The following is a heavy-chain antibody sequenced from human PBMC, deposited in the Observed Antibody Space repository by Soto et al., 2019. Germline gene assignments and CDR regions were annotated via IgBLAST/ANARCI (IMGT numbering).Heavy chain of an antibody. Sequence: GASLKVSCKASGYTFTGYYMHWVRQAPGQGLEWMGWINPNSGGTNYAQKFQGRVTMTRDTSISTAYMELSRLRSDDTAVYYCARVHDYGDPNWFDPWGQGTLVTVSS. CDR3: ARVHDYGDPNWFDP. D-gene: IGHD4-17*01. J-gene: IGHJ5*02. V-gene: IGHV1-2*02. CDR2: INPNSGGT. CDR1: GYTFTGYY.